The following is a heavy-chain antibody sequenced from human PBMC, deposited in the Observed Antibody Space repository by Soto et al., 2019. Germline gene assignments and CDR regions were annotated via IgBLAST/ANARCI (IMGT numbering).Heavy chain of an antibody. D-gene: IGHD3-9*01. CDR1: RCSISSYY. Sequence: IRSLPGALARCSISSYYWSWIRQTPGKGLEWTGYIYYSGSTNYNPSLKSRVTISVDTSKNRFSLKLSAVTAADTGVYYGASGTDYYWAFDIGGQGTVDT. CDR3: ASGTDYYWAFDI. CDR2: IYYSGST. J-gene: IGHJ3*02. V-gene: IGHV4-59*01.